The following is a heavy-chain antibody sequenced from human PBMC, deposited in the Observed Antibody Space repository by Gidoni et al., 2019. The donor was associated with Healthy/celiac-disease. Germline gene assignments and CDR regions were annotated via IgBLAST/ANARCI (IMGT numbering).Heavy chain of an antibody. CDR2: ISGSGGST. CDR3: AKKGKGIAVAGTWFDY. J-gene: IGHJ4*02. CDR1: GFTFSSYA. Sequence: EVQLLESGGGLVQPGGSLRLSCAASGFTFSSYAMSWVRQAPGKGLEWVSAISGSGGSTYYADSVKGRFTISRDNSKNTLYLQMNSLRAEDTAVYYCAKKGKGIAVAGTWFDYWGQGTLVTVSS. D-gene: IGHD6-19*01. V-gene: IGHV3-23*01.